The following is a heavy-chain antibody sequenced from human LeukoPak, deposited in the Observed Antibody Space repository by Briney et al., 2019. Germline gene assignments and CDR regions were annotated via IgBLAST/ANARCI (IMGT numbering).Heavy chain of an antibody. Sequence: PGGSLRLSCAASGFTFSSYSMNWVRQAPGKGLEWVSYISSSSSTIYYADSVKGRFTISRDNAKNSLYLQMNSLRAEDTAVYYCARVRGYCSSTSCSFDPWSQGTLVTVSS. CDR2: ISSSSSTI. J-gene: IGHJ5*02. D-gene: IGHD2-2*01. CDR3: ARVRGYCSSTSCSFDP. CDR1: GFTFSSYS. V-gene: IGHV3-48*01.